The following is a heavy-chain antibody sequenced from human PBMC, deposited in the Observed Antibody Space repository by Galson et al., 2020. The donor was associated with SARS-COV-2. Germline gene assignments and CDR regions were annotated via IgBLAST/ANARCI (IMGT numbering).Heavy chain of an antibody. CDR1: GFPFSNYP. Sequence: GGSLRLSCAASGFPFSNYPMSWVRQAPGQGLGWVSEIRGSGATTYYAASVKGRFTIYRDTSRNTLYLQMNSLRAEDTAMYYCAKEVPMTGRTDEYFQHWGQGTLVTVSS. CDR3: AKEVPMTGRTDEYFQH. CDR2: IRGSGATT. J-gene: IGHJ1*01. V-gene: IGHV3-23*01. D-gene: IGHD3-9*01.